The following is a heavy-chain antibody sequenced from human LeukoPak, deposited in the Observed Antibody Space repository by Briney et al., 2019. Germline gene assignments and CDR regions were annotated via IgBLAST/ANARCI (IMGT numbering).Heavy chain of an antibody. CDR3: ARHLTSLGGGGDETDY. D-gene: IGHD3-16*01. V-gene: IGHV1-2*04. CDR1: GYTFTGYY. Sequence: ASVKVSCKASGYTFTGYYMHWVRQAPGQGLEWMGWINPNSGGTNYAQKFQGWVTMTRDTSISTAYMELSSLRSEDTAVYYCARHLTSLGGGGDETDYWGQGTLVTVSS. CDR2: INPNSGGT. J-gene: IGHJ4*02.